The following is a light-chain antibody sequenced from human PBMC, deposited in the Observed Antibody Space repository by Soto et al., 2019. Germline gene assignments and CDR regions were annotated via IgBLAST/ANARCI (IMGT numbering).Light chain of an antibody. V-gene: IGKV1-5*01. CDR2: DVS. CDR3: IQYNSFPNT. J-gene: IGKJ2*01. CDR1: QSISGW. Sequence: DIQMTQSPSTLSASVGDRVTITCRASQSISGWLAWYQQKPWKAPKLLIYDVSNLESGVPSRFSGSGSGTDFTLIITNLQPDDLATDYCIQYNSFPNTFGKGTKLESK.